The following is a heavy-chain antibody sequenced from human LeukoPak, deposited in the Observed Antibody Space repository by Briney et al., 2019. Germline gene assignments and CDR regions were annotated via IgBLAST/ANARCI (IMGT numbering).Heavy chain of an antibody. CDR3: ARHLVGATGTGPFDY. Sequence: ETLSVTCTVSGGSISSYYWSWIRQPPGKGLEWIGYIYYSGSTNYNPTLKSRVTMSVDTSKNQFSLKLSSVTAADTAVYYCARHLVGATGTGPFDYWGQGTLVTASS. CDR1: GGSISSYY. D-gene: IGHD1-26*01. CDR2: IYYSGST. V-gene: IGHV4-59*08. J-gene: IGHJ4*02.